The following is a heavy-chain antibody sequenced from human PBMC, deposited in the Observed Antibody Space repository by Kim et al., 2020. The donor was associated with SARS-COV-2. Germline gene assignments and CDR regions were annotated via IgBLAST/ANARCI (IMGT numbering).Heavy chain of an antibody. CDR1: GYTFTSYG. D-gene: IGHD1-7*01. V-gene: IGHV1-18*04. J-gene: IGHJ6*02. CDR2: ISAYNGNT. CDR3: ARVIHITGTNSNYYYGMDV. Sequence: ASVKVSCKASGYTFTSYGISWVRQAPGQGLEWMGWISAYNGNTNYAQKLQGRVTMTTDTSTSTAYMELRSLRSDDTAVYYCARVIHITGTNSNYYYGMDVWGQGTTVTVSS.